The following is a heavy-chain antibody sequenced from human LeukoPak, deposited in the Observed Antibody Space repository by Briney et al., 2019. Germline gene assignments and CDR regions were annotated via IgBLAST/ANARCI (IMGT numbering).Heavy chain of an antibody. J-gene: IGHJ4*02. CDR1: GGSISSGGYY. D-gene: IGHD3-22*01. CDR3: ARDNSDSSGYFDY. V-gene: IGHV4-31*03. Sequence: SETLSLTCTVSGGSISSGGYYWSWIRQHPGKGLEWIGYIYYSGSTHYNPSLKSRVTISVDTSKNQFSLKLSSMTAADTAVYYCARDNSDSSGYFDYWGQGTLVTVSS. CDR2: IYYSGST.